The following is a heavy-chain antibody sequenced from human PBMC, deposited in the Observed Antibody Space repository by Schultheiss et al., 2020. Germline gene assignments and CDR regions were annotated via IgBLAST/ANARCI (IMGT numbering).Heavy chain of an antibody. J-gene: IGHJ6*02. CDR1: GGSISSYY. D-gene: IGHD4-11*01. CDR3: ARAPTSSLFYYGMDV. CDR2: IYTSGST. V-gene: IGHV4-4*07. Sequence: SETLSLTCTVSGGSISSYYWSWIRQPAGKGLEWIGRIYTSGSTNYNPSLKSRVTLSVDTSKNQFSLKLSSVTAADTAVYYCARAPTSSLFYYGMDVWGQGTTVTVSS.